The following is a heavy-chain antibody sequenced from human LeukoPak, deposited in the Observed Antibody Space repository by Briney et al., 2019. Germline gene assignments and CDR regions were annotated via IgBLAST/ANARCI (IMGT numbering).Heavy chain of an antibody. CDR3: ASYYSSTHDY. CDR2: ISSSSSTI. J-gene: IGHJ4*02. V-gene: IGHV3-48*02. Sequence: GGSLRLACAASGFTFTNVWMSWVRQAPGKGLEWVSYISSSSSTIYYADSVKGRFTISRDNAKNSLYLQMNSLRDEDTAVYYCASYYSSTHDYWGQGTLVTVSS. D-gene: IGHD6-13*01. CDR1: GFTFTNVW.